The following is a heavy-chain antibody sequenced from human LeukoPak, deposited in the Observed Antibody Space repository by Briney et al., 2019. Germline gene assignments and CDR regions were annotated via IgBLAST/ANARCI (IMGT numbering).Heavy chain of an antibody. CDR2: IYTSGST. CDR3: ARAGGVIVKNNFDY. J-gene: IGHJ4*02. CDR1: GGSISSGTYY. D-gene: IGHD3-16*02. Sequence: SQTLSLTCTVSGGSISSGTYYWSWIRQPAGKGLEWIGRIYTSGSTNYNPSLKSRITISVDTSKNQFSLKLSSVTAADTAVYYCARAGGVIVKNNFDYWGQGTLVTVSS. V-gene: IGHV4-61*02.